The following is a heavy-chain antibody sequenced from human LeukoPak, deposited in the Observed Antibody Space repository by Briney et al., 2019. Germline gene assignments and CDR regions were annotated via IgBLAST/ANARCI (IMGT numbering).Heavy chain of an antibody. V-gene: IGHV1-8*01. Sequence: GASVKVSCKASGYTFTSYDINWARQASGQGLEWMGWINPNSGNTGLTQKFQGRVTVTRSTSISTAYMELSSLTSDDTAVYYCARTSTGTRGGYDVWGQGTLVTVSS. J-gene: IGHJ4*02. CDR2: INPNSGNT. D-gene: IGHD1-1*01. CDR3: ARTSTGTRGGYDV. CDR1: GYTFTSYD.